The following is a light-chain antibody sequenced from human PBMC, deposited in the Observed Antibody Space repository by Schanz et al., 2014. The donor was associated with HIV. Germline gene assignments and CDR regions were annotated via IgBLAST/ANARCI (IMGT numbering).Light chain of an antibody. CDR1: QGVGTW. CDR2: EAS. CDR3: QQCVTYPYT. V-gene: IGKV1-12*01. Sequence: DIQMTQSPTFVSASVGDTVTITCRARQGVGTWLAWYQQKPGKAPKLLISEASSLQSGVPSRFSGRGSGTDFTLTISSLQPDDFATYYCQQCVTYPYTFGQGTKLEIK. J-gene: IGKJ2*01.